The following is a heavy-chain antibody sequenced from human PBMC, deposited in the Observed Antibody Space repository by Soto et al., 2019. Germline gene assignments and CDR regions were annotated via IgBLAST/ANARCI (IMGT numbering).Heavy chain of an antibody. D-gene: IGHD4-17*01. CDR1: GGSISSGGYY. Sequence: PSETLSLTCTVSGGSISSGGYYWSWIRQHPGKGLEWIGYIYYSGSTNYNPSLKSRVTISVDTSKNQFSLKLSSVTAADTAVYYCATDYGDYVIGEGYYGMDVWGQGTTVTVSS. J-gene: IGHJ6*02. CDR2: IYYSGST. V-gene: IGHV4-61*08. CDR3: ATDYGDYVIGEGYYGMDV.